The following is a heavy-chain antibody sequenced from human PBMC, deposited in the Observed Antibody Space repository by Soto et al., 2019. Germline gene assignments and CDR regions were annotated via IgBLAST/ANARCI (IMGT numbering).Heavy chain of an antibody. Sequence: SETLSLTCAVYGGSFSGYYWSWIRQPPGKGLEWIGEINHSGSTNYNPSLKSRVTISVDTSKNQFSLKLSSVTAADTAVYYCAGGLGGGENYYDSSGYYSTGFDYWGQGTLVTVSS. D-gene: IGHD3-22*01. CDR1: GGSFSGYY. CDR3: AGGLGGGENYYDSSGYYSTGFDY. V-gene: IGHV4-34*01. CDR2: INHSGST. J-gene: IGHJ4*02.